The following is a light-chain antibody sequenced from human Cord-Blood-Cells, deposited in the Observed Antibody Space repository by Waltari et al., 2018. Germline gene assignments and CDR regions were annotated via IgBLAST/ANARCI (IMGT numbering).Light chain of an antibody. CDR3: SSYTSSSTLYV. J-gene: IGLJ1*01. CDR2: DVS. V-gene: IGLV2-14*01. Sequence: QSALTQPASVSGSPGQSITIPCTGTSSDVGGCNSVAWYQQHPGKAPKLMIYDVSNRPSGVSNRFSGSTSGNTASLTISGLQAEDEADYYCSSYTSSSTLYVFGTGTKVTVL. CDR1: SSDVGGCNS.